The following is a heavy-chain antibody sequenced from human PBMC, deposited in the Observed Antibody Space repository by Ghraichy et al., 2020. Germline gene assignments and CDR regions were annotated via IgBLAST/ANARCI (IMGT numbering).Heavy chain of an antibody. D-gene: IGHD6-6*01. J-gene: IGHJ4*02. CDR3: GRHDPCIAGRCVFDY. Sequence: SETLSLTCTVSGGSFNYYWGWVRQPPGKGLEWIGSIYYSGTTYYNPSLKSRVTISVDTSKKQFSLNLSSVTAADTAVYYCGRHDPCIAGRCVFDYWGQGALVTVSS. CDR1: GGSFNYY. CDR2: IYYSGTT. V-gene: IGHV4-39*01.